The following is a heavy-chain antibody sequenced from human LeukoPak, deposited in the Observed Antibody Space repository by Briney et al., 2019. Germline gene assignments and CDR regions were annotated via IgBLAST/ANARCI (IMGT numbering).Heavy chain of an antibody. CDR2: IYHSGST. D-gene: IGHD6-19*01. J-gene: IGHJ4*02. V-gene: IGHV4-30-2*01. CDR3: ARPYSSGWYGGY. CDR1: GGSISSGGYY. Sequence: SETLSLTCTVSGGSISSGGYYWSWIRQPPGKGLEWIGYIYHSGSTYYNPSLKSRVTISVDRSKNQFSLKLSSVTAADTAVYYCARPYSSGWYGGYWGQGTLVTVSS.